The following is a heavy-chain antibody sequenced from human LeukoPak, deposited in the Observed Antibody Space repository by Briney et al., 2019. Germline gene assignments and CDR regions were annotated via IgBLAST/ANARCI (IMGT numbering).Heavy chain of an antibody. V-gene: IGHV3-21*01. CDR3: ARDPDSSGYYYSYFDF. CDR1: GITFSSYN. Sequence: PGRSLRLSCAASGITFSSYNMNWVRQAPGKELEWVSYISISSMNIYYADSVKGRFTISRDNAKNSLDLQMNSLRAEDTAVYYCARDPDSSGYYYSYFDFWGLGTLVTVSS. J-gene: IGHJ4*02. CDR2: ISISSMNI. D-gene: IGHD3-22*01.